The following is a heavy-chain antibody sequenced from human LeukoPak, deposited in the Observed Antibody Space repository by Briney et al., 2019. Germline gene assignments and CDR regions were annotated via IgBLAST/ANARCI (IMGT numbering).Heavy chain of an antibody. J-gene: IGHJ4*02. V-gene: IGHV3-21*01. CDR3: ASGSSSWAYYFDY. D-gene: IGHD6-13*01. CDR1: GFTFSSYS. CDR2: ISSSSSYI. Sequence: GGSLRLSCAASGFTFSSYSMIWARQAPGKGLEWVSSISSSSSYIYYADSVKGRFTISRDNAKNSLYLQMNSLRAEDTAVYYCASGSSSWAYYFDYWGQGTLVTVSS.